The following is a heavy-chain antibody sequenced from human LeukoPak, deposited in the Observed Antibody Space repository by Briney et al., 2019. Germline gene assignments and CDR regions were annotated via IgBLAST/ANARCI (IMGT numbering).Heavy chain of an antibody. CDR3: ARDRFRTVRGVHWFDP. J-gene: IGHJ5*02. D-gene: IGHD3-10*01. Sequence: PSETLTLTCAVSGDSISSYYWNWIRQPPGKGLEWIGYIHYEGSTTYNPSLKSRVTISVDTSKSQFSLRLNSVTAADTAVYYCARDRFRTVRGVHWFDPWGQGTLVTVSS. CDR1: GDSISSYY. CDR2: IHYEGST. V-gene: IGHV4-59*01.